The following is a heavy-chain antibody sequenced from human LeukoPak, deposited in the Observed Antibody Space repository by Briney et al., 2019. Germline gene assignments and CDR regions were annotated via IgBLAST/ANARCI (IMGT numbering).Heavy chain of an antibody. V-gene: IGHV5-51*01. Sequence: GASLQISCKGSGYRFTSYWIGWVRQMPGKGLEWMGIFYPGDSDTRYSPSFQGQVTISADKSISTAYLQWSSLKASDTAMYYCARQGSSSPFDYWGQGTLVTVSS. CDR3: ARQGSSSPFDY. J-gene: IGHJ4*02. CDR2: FYPGDSDT. CDR1: GYRFTSYW. D-gene: IGHD6-6*01.